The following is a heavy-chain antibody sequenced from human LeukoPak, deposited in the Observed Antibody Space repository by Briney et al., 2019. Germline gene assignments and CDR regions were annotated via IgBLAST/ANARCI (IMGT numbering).Heavy chain of an antibody. CDR1: GFTFSSYA. V-gene: IGHV3-30-3*01. D-gene: IGHD5-12*01. J-gene: IGHJ4*02. CDR3: GQGDSGYDFATAQY. CDR2: ISYDGSNK. Sequence: PGGSLRLSCAASGFTFSSYAMHWVRQAPVKGLEWVAVISYDGSNKYYADSVKGRFTISRDNSKNTLYLQMNSLRAEDTAVYYCGQGDSGYDFATAQYWGQGTLVTVSS.